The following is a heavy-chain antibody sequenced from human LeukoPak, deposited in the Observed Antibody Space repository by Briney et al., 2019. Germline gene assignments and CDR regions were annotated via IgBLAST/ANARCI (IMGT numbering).Heavy chain of an antibody. CDR3: ARDDYGEYGYFDL. CDR1: GGSVSSGSYY. V-gene: IGHV4-61*01. D-gene: IGHD4-17*01. J-gene: IGHJ2*01. CDR2: IYYSGST. Sequence: SETLSLTCTVSGGSVSSGSYYWSWIRQPPGKGLEWIGYIYYSGSTNYNPSLKSRVTISVDTSKNQFSLKLSSVTAADTAVYYCARDDYGEYGYFDLWGRGTLVTVSS.